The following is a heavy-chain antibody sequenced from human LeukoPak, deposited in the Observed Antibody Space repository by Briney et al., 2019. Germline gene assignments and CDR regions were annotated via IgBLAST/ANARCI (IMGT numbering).Heavy chain of an antibody. CDR3: AKGRSDYSGNWFDS. V-gene: IGHV3-9*01. Sequence: PGGSLRLSCAPSGFSLDDYSMHWLRQGPGKGLEWVSGITWNSGSVGYGDSVKGRFTISRDNAKNFLYLQMNSLRVEDTAFYYCAKGRSDYSGNWFDSWGQGTLVTVSS. D-gene: IGHD3-3*01. CDR2: ITWNSGSV. J-gene: IGHJ5*01. CDR1: GFSLDDYS.